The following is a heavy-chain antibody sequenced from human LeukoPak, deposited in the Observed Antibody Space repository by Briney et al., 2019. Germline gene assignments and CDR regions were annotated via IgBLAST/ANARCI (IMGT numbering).Heavy chain of an antibody. CDR2: IHSDGST. CDR1: GFTVSNNY. CDR3: ARDSSTLFYYFDY. Sequence: GGSLRHSCAASGFTVSNNYMSWVRQAPGKGLEWVSVIHSDGSTYYADSVKGRFTISRDNSKNTLYLQMNSLRAEDTAVYYCARDSSTLFYYFDYWGQGTLVTVSS. V-gene: IGHV3-53*01. J-gene: IGHJ4*02. D-gene: IGHD6-13*01.